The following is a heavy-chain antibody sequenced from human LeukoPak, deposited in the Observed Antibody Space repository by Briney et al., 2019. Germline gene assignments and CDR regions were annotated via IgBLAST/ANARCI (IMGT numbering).Heavy chain of an antibody. CDR3: AKDRRPIEKSIAARPGLMDV. V-gene: IGHV3-23*01. J-gene: IGHJ6*04. D-gene: IGHD6-6*01. Sequence: GGSLRLSCAASGFTFSSYAMSWVRQAPGKGLEWVSAISGSGGSTYYADSVKGRFTISRDNSKNTLYLQMNSLRAEDTAVYYCAKDRRPIEKSIAARPGLMDVWGKGTTVTVSS. CDR2: ISGSGGST. CDR1: GFTFSSYA.